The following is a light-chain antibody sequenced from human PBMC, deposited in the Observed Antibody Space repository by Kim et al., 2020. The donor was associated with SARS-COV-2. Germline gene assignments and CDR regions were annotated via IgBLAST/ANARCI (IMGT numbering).Light chain of an antibody. J-gene: IGKJ4*01. CDR1: RSVSAS. CDR3: QQRSNGPLT. CDR2: DAS. V-gene: IGKV3-11*01. Sequence: EIVLTQSPATLSLSPGERATLSCRASRSVSASLAWYQQRPGQAPRLLIYDASNRATGIPARFSGSGSGTDFTLSISSLEPEDFAVYFCQQRSNGPLTFGGGTKVDIK.